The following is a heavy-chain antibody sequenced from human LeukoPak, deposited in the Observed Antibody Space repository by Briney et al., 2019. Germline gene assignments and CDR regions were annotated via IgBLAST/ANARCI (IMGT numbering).Heavy chain of an antibody. CDR2: IYYSGST. CDR3: ARAYSGSYLGLGYNEK. D-gene: IGHD1-26*01. J-gene: IGHJ4*02. Sequence: PSETLSLTCTVSGGSISSYYWSWIRQPPGKGLEWIGYIYYSGSTNYNPSLKSRVTISVDTSKNQFSLKLSSVTAADTAVYYCARAYSGSYLGLGYNEKWGQGTRVTVSS. CDR1: GGSISSYY. V-gene: IGHV4-59*01.